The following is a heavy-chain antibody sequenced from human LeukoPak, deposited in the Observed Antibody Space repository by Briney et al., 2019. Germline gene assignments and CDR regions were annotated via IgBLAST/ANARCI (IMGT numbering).Heavy chain of an antibody. J-gene: IGHJ4*02. D-gene: IGHD1-26*01. Sequence: AGSLRLSCADSGFTFSSYWMSWVRQAPGKGLEWVANIKQAGSDKYYVDSVKGRFTISRDNTKNSLYLQMNSLRAEDTAVYYCATAFRGSYDNWGQGTLVTVSS. V-gene: IGHV3-7*01. CDR2: IKQAGSDK. CDR3: ATAFRGSYDN. CDR1: GFTFSSYW.